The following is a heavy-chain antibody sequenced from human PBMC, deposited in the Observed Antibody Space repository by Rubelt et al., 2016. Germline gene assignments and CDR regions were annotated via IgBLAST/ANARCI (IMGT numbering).Heavy chain of an antibody. Sequence: GKGLDWVSYITSSTSTTYYADSVKGRFTISRDNAKKSLYLQMNSLRVEDTAVYYCARDLYYYGSGRYYLRSYYYGMDVWGQGTTVTVSS. J-gene: IGHJ6*02. V-gene: IGHV3-48*04. CDR2: ITSSTSTT. D-gene: IGHD3-10*01. CDR3: ARDLYYYGSGRYYLRSYYYGMDV.